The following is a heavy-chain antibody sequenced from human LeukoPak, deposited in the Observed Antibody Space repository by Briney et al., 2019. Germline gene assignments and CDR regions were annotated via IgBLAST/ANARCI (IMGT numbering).Heavy chain of an antibody. CDR3: ARDRYYGSGSH. J-gene: IGHJ4*02. D-gene: IGHD3-10*01. V-gene: IGHV3-48*01. CDR1: GFTFSSYS. Sequence: PGGSLRLSCAACGFTFSSYSMNWVRQAPGKGLEWVSYISSSSSTIYYADSVKGRFTISRDNAKNSLYLQMNSLRAEDTAVYYCARDRYYGSGSHWGQGTLVTVSS. CDR2: ISSSSSTI.